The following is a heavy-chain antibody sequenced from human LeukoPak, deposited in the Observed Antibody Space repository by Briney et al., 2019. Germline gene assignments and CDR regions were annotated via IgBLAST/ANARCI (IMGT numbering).Heavy chain of an antibody. V-gene: IGHV3-21*01. CDR1: GFTFSSYS. J-gene: IGHJ4*02. CDR2: ISSSSSYI. CDR3: ARNGGTAFDY. D-gene: IGHD3-16*01. Sequence: AGGSLRLSCAASGFTFSSYSMNWVRQAPGKGLEWVSSISSSSSYIYYADSVKGRFTISRDNAKNSLYLQMNSLRAEDTAVYYCARNGGTAFDYWGQGTLLTVSS.